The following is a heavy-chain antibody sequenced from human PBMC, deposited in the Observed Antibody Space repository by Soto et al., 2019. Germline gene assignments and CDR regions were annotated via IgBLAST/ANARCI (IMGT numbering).Heavy chain of an antibody. CDR2: ISSSSSYI. CDR1: GFTFSSYS. V-gene: IGHV3-21*01. Sequence: GGSLRLSCAASGFTFSSYSMNWVRQAPGKGLEWVSSISSSSSYIYYADSVKGRFTISRDNAKNSLYLQMNSQRAEDTAVYYCARAGAMVAALDYWGQGTLVTVSS. D-gene: IGHD5-18*01. J-gene: IGHJ4*02. CDR3: ARAGAMVAALDY.